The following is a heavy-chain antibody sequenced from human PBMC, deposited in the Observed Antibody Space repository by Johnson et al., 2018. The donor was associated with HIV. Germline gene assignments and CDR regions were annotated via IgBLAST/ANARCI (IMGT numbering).Heavy chain of an antibody. CDR2: IRSKPYSYAT. D-gene: IGHD6-13*01. Sequence: VQLVESGGGLVQPGESLKLSCAASGFTFSGSAMHWVRQASGKGLEWVGSIRSKPYSYATAYAASVTGRFTISRDDSKNTAYLQMNSLRPEDTAVYYCARDGHSSTPRCAFDIWGQGTMVTVSS. J-gene: IGHJ3*02. CDR3: ARDGHSSTPRCAFDI. CDR1: GFTFSGSA. V-gene: IGHV3-73*01.